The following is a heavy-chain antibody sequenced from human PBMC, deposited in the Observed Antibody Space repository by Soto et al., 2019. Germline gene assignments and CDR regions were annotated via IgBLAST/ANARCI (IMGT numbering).Heavy chain of an antibody. CDR3: ARDDFAEGDYDFTSGPLDY. J-gene: IGHJ4*02. CDR2: ISYDGSNK. CDR1: GFTFSSYA. D-gene: IGHD3-3*01. Sequence: GGSLRLSCAASGFTFSSYAMHWVRQAPGKGLEWVAVISYDGSNKYYADSVKGRLTISRDNSKNTLYLQMNSPIAEATVVYYCARDDFAEGDYDFTSGPLDYWGQGTHVTVSS. V-gene: IGHV3-30-3*01.